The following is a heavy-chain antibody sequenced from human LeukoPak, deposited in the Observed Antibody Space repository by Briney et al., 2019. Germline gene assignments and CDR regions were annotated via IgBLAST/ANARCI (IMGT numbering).Heavy chain of an antibody. J-gene: IGHJ4*02. CDR1: GFTFSSYA. D-gene: IGHD3-3*01. V-gene: IGHV3-23*01. Sequence: PGGSLRLSCAASGFTFSSYAMSWVRQAPGKGLEWVSAISGSGGSTYYADSVKGRFTVSRDNSKNTLYLQMNSLRAEDTAVYYCATVYDFWSGYYYFDYWGQGTLVTVSS. CDR2: ISGSGGST. CDR3: ATVYDFWSGYYYFDY.